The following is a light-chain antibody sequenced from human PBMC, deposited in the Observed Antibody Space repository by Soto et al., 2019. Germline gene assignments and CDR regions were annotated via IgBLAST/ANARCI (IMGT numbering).Light chain of an antibody. CDR1: QSVSSTY. Sequence: EIVLTQYPGTLSLSPGDRASLSCRASQSVSSTYLAWYQQKPGQAPRLLIYATSTRATGIPDRFSGSGSGTDFTLTISRLEPEDFAVYYCQQYGSSLWTFGQGTKVEIK. CDR3: QQYGSSLWT. J-gene: IGKJ1*01. V-gene: IGKV3-20*01. CDR2: ATS.